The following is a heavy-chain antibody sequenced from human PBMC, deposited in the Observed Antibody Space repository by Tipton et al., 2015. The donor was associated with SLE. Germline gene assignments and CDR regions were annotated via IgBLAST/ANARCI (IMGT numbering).Heavy chain of an antibody. V-gene: IGHV4-59*11. CDR1: GGSINGHY. CDR2: IFYSGST. D-gene: IGHD6-13*01. J-gene: IGHJ4*02. CDR3: ALVAAVGRIDY. Sequence: TLSLTCTVSGGSINGHYWGWIRQAPGKGLEWIGYIFYSGSTNYSPSLKSRVTLSVDTSKNQFFLRLTSVSAADTAVYYCALVAAVGRIDYWGQGTLVTVSS.